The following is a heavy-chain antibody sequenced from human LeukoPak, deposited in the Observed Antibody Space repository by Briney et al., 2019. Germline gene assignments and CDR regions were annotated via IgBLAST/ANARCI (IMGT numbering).Heavy chain of an antibody. Sequence: GGSLRLSCAGSGFTISSYWMAWVRQAPGRGLEWVAHIKQDGSEKYYVDSVKGRFSISRDNAKNSLYLQMNSLRAEDTAVYYCARDYDFWSGYLDYWGQGTLVTVSS. J-gene: IGHJ4*02. D-gene: IGHD3-3*01. CDR1: GFTISSYW. CDR2: IKQDGSEK. CDR3: ARDYDFWSGYLDY. V-gene: IGHV3-7*05.